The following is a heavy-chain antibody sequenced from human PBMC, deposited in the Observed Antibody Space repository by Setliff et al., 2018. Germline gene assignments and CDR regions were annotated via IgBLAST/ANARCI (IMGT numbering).Heavy chain of an antibody. J-gene: IGHJ4*02. Sequence: SETLSLTCTVSGGSISSGTYYWSWIRQHPGKGLEWIGFIFYSGDTNSNPSLKSRVTMSVDTSKNQFSLKLNSVTAADTATYYCARDRSYYASGSFTKWFDYWGQGALVTVSS. CDR2: IFYSGDT. D-gene: IGHD3-10*01. CDR1: GGSISSGTYY. CDR3: ARDRSYYASGSFTKWFDY. V-gene: IGHV4-61*01.